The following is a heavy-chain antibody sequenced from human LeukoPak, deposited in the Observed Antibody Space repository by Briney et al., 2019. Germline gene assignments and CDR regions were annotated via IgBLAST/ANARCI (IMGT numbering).Heavy chain of an antibody. J-gene: IGHJ4*02. CDR1: GHTFTSYA. CDR2: ITPSGGT. V-gene: IGHV1-2*02. CDR3: ARDRYGDGFAHLDY. D-gene: IGHD5-24*01. Sequence: ASGTVSCKASGHTFTSYAIHWVRQAPGQGLEWMGWITPSGGTNYPQKFQGRVAITWDTSITAAYMDLSRLTSDDTAVYYCARDRYGDGFAHLDYWGQGALVTVSS.